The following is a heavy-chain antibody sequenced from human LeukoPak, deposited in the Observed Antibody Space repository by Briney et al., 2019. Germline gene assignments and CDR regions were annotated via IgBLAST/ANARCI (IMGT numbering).Heavy chain of an antibody. Sequence: GGSLRLSCAASGFTFADYAMHWVRQAPGKGLDWASDISWNSGSLGYADSVKGRFTLSRDNAKNSLYLQMNSLRAEDTALYYCAKDRGATFYYGSGSFDFWGRGTLVTVSS. D-gene: IGHD3-10*01. CDR1: GFTFADYA. CDR2: ISWNSGSL. J-gene: IGHJ4*02. CDR3: AKDRGATFYYGSGSFDF. V-gene: IGHV3-9*01.